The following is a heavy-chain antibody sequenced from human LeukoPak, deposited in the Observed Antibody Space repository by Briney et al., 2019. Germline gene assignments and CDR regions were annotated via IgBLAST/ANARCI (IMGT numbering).Heavy chain of an antibody. CDR1: GGSISSSSYS. Sequence: KPSETLSLTCTVSGGSISSSSYSWGWIRQPPGKGLEWIGSIYYSGSTYYNPSLKSRVTISVDTSKNQFSLKLSSVTAADTAVYYCARHPHIVVVPAAPDYWGQGTLVTVSS. CDR3: ARHPHIVVVPAAPDY. V-gene: IGHV4-39*01. J-gene: IGHJ4*02. CDR2: IYYSGST. D-gene: IGHD2-2*01.